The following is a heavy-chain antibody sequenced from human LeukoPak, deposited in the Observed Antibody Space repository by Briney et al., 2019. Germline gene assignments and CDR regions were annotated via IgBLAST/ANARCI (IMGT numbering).Heavy chain of an antibody. V-gene: IGHV4-30-2*01. CDR1: GGSISSGGYS. Sequence: SQTLSLTCAVSGGSISSGGYSWSWIRQPPGKGLEWIGYIYHSGSTYYNPSLKSRVTISVDRSKNQFSLKLSSVTAADTAVYYCARGSIAAAEGSHWFDPWGQGTLVTVSS. CDR3: ARGSIAAAEGSHWFDP. CDR2: IYHSGST. D-gene: IGHD6-25*01. J-gene: IGHJ5*02.